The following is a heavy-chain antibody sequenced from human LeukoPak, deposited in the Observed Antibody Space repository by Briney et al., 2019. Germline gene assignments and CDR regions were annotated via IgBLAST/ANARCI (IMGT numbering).Heavy chain of an antibody. CDR2: IVVGSGNT. V-gene: IGHV1-58*02. D-gene: IGHD3-9*01. CDR3: AALGGILTGYRQGYFDY. Sequence: SVKVSCKASGFTFTSSAMQWVRQPRGQRRAWIGWIVVGSGNTNYAQKFQERVTITRDMSTSTAYRQLSSLRSEDTAVYYCAALGGILTGYRQGYFDYWGQGTLVTVSS. J-gene: IGHJ4*02. CDR1: GFTFTSSA.